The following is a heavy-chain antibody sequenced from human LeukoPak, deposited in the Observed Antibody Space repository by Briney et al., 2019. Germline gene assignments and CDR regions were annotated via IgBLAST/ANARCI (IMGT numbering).Heavy chain of an antibody. Sequence: SETLSLTCTVSSGSINSYFSGWVRQPPGKGLEWIGRIYTTGRTHCNPSLKSRVTMSVDTSTNQFSLNLRSMTAADTAVYYCGRQGYTASHYFLDFWSQGTLVAVS. CDR1: SGSINSYF. J-gene: IGHJ4*02. V-gene: IGHV4-4*07. CDR3: GRQGYTASHYFLDF. CDR2: IYTTGRT. D-gene: IGHD1-26*01.